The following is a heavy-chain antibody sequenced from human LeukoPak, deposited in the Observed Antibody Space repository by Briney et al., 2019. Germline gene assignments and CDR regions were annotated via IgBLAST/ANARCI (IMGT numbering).Heavy chain of an antibody. CDR1: GYTFTGYY. D-gene: IGHD4-17*01. CDR2: INPNSGGT. CDR3: ARESDYGDCFDY. Sequence: ASVKVSCKASGYTFTGYYMHWVRQAPGQGREWMGWINPNSGGTNYAQKFQGRVTMTRDTSISTAYMELSRLRSDDTAVYYCARESDYGDCFDYWGQGTLVTVSS. V-gene: IGHV1-2*02. J-gene: IGHJ4*02.